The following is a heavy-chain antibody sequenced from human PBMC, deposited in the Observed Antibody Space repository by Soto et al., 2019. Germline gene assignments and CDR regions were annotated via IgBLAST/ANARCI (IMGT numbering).Heavy chain of an antibody. CDR1: GVTIISSSYY. J-gene: IGHJ4*02. CDR3: APYDYIWGSYREGNYFDY. V-gene: IGHV4-39*01. Sequence: PSETLSLTCTFSGVTIISSSYYWGWIRQPPGKGLEWIGSIYYSGSTYYNPSLKSRVTISVDTSKNQFSLKLSSVTAADTAVYYCAPYDYIWGSYREGNYFDYWGQGTLVTVSS. D-gene: IGHD3-16*02. CDR2: IYYSGST.